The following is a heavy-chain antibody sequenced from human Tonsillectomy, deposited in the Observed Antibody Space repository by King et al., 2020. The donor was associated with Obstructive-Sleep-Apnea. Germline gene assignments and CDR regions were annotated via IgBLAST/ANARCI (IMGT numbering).Heavy chain of an antibody. CDR2: IYYSGSS. D-gene: IGHD5-18*01. CDR3: ARNPYSYGFVSWFDP. Sequence: QLQESGPGLVKPSQTLSLTCTVSGSSINSGDYYWSWIRQHPGKGLEWIGYIYYSGSSHYNPSLKSRVTISVDTSKNQFSLRLTSVTAADTAVYYCARNPYSYGFVSWFDPWGQGTLVTVSS. CDR1: GSSINSGDYY. J-gene: IGHJ5*02. V-gene: IGHV4-31*03.